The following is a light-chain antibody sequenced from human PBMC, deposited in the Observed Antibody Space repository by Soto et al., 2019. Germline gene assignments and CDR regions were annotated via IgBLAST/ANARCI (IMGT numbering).Light chain of an antibody. V-gene: IGLV2-23*01. J-gene: IGLJ2*01. Sequence: QSVLTRPASVSGSPGQSITISCTGNSSDIGSYSLVSWYQQHPGKAPKVMIYEGSKRPSGVSNRFSGSRSGNTASLTISGLQAEDEADYYCCSYAGSSTVVFGGGTQLTVL. CDR3: CSYAGSSTVV. CDR2: EGS. CDR1: SSDIGSYSL.